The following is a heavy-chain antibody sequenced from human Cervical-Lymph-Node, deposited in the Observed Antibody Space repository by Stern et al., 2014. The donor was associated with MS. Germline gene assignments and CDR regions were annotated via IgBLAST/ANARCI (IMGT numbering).Heavy chain of an antibody. V-gene: IGHV3-7*01. CDR2: IKQDGNEK. CDR1: GFTFSRYW. CDR3: ARDHDILTRGDYYYGMDV. D-gene: IGHD3-9*01. Sequence: EVQLVESGGGLVQPGGSLRLSCEASGFTFSRYWMSWVRQAPGKGLEWVANIKQDGNEKYYVDSVKGRFTISRDNAKNSLYLQMNSLRAEDTAVYYCARDHDILTRGDYYYGMDVWGQGTTVTVSS. J-gene: IGHJ6*02.